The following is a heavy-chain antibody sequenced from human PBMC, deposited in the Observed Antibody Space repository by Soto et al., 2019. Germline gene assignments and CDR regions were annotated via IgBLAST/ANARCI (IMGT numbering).Heavy chain of an antibody. CDR3: ARIWGIAARQGPLTFDY. V-gene: IGHV4-31*03. CDR1: GGSISSGGYY. CDR2: IYYSGST. D-gene: IGHD6-6*01. Sequence: QVQLQESGPGLVKPSQTLSLTCTVSGGSISSGGYYWSWIRQHPGKGLEWIGYIYYSGSTYYNPSLKSRVTISVDPSKNQFSLKLSSVTAADTAVYYCARIWGIAARQGPLTFDYWGQGTLVTVSS. J-gene: IGHJ4*02.